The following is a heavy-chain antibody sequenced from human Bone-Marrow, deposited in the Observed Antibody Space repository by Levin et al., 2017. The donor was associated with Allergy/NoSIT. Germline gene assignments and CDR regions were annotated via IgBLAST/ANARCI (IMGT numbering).Heavy chain of an antibody. J-gene: IGHJ3*02. Sequence: LSLTCAASGFTVRSNHMSWVRQAPGKGLEWVSLIYSGGRGYYADSVRGRFTISRDNSKNTLYLQLNSLRAEDTAVYYCAIYGSGNDYSAFDIWAKGQWSPSLQ. CDR1: GFTVRSNH. CDR3: AIYGSGNDYSAFDI. V-gene: IGHV3-53*01. CDR2: IYSGGRG. D-gene: IGHD3-10*01.